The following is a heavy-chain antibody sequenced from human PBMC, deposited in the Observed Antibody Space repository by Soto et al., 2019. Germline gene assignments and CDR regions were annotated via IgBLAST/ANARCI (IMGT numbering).Heavy chain of an antibody. V-gene: IGHV3-11*01. CDR1: GFTFSDYY. Sequence: GGSLRLSCAASGFTFSDYYMSWIRQAPGKGLEWVSYISSSGSTIYYADSVKGRFPISRDNAKNSLYLQMNSLRAEDTAVYYCARGRNDFWSGYYSRGIIDYWGQGTLVTVSS. J-gene: IGHJ4*02. D-gene: IGHD3-3*01. CDR3: ARGRNDFWSGYYSRGIIDY. CDR2: ISSSGSTI.